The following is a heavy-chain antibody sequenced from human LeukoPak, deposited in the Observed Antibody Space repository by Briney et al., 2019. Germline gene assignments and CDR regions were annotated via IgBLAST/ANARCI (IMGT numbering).Heavy chain of an antibody. Sequence: GASVKVSCKASGYTFTSYGISWVRQAPGQGLEWMGWISAYNGNTNYAQKLQGRVTMTTDTSTSTAYMELRSLRSDDTAVYYCARVPTIVVVVAATIDDAFDIWGQGTMVTVSS. V-gene: IGHV1-18*01. J-gene: IGHJ3*02. CDR3: ARVPTIVVVVAATIDDAFDI. CDR1: GYTFTSYG. CDR2: ISAYNGNT. D-gene: IGHD2-15*01.